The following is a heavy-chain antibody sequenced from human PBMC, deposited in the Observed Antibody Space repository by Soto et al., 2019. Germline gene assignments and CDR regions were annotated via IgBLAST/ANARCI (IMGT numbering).Heavy chain of an antibody. CDR3: ARVPALRFLEWSPPWFDP. D-gene: IGHD3-3*01. V-gene: IGHV1-3*01. CDR1: VYTFTSYA. J-gene: IGHJ5*02. Sequence: ASVKVSCKASVYTFTSYAMHWVRQAPGQRLEWMGWINAGNGNTKYSQKFQGRVTITRDTSASTAYMELSSLRSEDTAVYYCARVPALRFLEWSPPWFDPWGQGTLVTVSS. CDR2: INAGNGNT.